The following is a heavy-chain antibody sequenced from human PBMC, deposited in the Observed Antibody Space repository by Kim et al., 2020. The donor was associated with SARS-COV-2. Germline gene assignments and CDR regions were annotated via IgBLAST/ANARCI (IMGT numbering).Heavy chain of an antibody. J-gene: IGHJ5*02. D-gene: IGHD2-15*01. Sequence: ASVKVSCKASGYTFTSYALHWVRQAPGQSLEWMGWINAGNGNTKYSRNFQGRVTITRDTSASTAYMELSSLRSEDTAIYYCARDPSATTVNWFGPWGQGTLVTVSS. V-gene: IGHV1-3*01. CDR2: INAGNGNT. CDR3: ARDPSATTVNWFGP. CDR1: GYTFTSYA.